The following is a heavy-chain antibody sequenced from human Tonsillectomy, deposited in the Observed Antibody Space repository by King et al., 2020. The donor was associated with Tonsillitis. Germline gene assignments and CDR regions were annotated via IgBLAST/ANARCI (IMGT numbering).Heavy chain of an antibody. CDR2: ISGRDTRT. J-gene: IGHJ4*02. CDR3: AKESPYSGNYRFYYFDY. CDR1: GFTFSTYA. Sequence: VQLVESGGGLVQPGGSLRLSCEASGFTFSTYAMSWVRQAPGKGPELVSAISGRDTRTFYADSVKGRFTISRDDSKNTVSLQMNSLRAEDTAVYYCAKESPYSGNYRFYYFDYWGQGTLVTVSS. D-gene: IGHD1-26*01. V-gene: IGHV3-23*04.